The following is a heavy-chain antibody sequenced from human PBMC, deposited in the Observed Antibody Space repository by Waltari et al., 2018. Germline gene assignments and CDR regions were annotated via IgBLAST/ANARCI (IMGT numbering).Heavy chain of an antibody. CDR1: TYTFSHYY. J-gene: IGHJ3*01. CDR2: VDPEDGET. Sequence: EVQLLQYGADLQAPGPTVRISCTVSTYTFSHYYIPGVQQAPGKGLRWMGLVDPEDGETIYADNFQGRVTISADTSTDTAFMELSSLRSEDTAVFYCATALGDSSSASRPFDFWGQGTMITVSS. V-gene: IGHV1-69-2*01. D-gene: IGHD6-19*01. CDR3: ATALGDSSSASRPFDF.